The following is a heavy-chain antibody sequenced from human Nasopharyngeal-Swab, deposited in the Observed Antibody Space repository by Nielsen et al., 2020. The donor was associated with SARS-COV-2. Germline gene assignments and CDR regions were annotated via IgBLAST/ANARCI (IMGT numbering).Heavy chain of an antibody. CDR3: ARRTYSSSSGDYYYGMDA. Sequence: SVQVSCKASGGTFSSYAISWVRQAPGQGLEWVGGIIPIFGTADYAQKFQGRVTITADESTSTAYMELSSLRSEDTAVYYCARRTYSSSSGDYYYGMDAWGQGTTVTVSS. D-gene: IGHD6-6*01. J-gene: IGHJ6*02. V-gene: IGHV1-69*13. CDR2: IIPIFGTA. CDR1: GGTFSSYA.